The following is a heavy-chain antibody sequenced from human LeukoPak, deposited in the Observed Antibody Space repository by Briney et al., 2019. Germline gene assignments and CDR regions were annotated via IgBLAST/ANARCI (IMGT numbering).Heavy chain of an antibody. Sequence: PGGSLRLSCAASGFTFDDYGMSWVRHAPGKGLEWVSSIKWNGGSTGYADSVKGRFTISRDNAKNSLYLQMNSLRAEDTASYYCARDGGDCSGDSCYVDYWGQGTLVTVSS. V-gene: IGHV3-20*04. D-gene: IGHD2-15*01. CDR3: ARDGGDCSGDSCYVDY. CDR2: IKWNGGST. J-gene: IGHJ4*02. CDR1: GFTFDDYG.